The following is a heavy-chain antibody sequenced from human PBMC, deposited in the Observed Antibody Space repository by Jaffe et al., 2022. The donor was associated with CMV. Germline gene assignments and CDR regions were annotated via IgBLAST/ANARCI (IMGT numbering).Heavy chain of an antibody. Sequence: EVQLVESGGGLVQPGRSLRLSCTASGFTFGDYAMSWVRQAPGKGLEWVGFIRSKAYGGTTEYAASVKGRFTISRDDSKSIAYLQMNSLKTEDTAVYYCTRDGGTGYYYGSGAYYYYYYMDVWGKGTTVTVSS. V-gene: IGHV3-49*04. CDR3: TRDGGTGYYYGSGAYYYYYYMDV. CDR1: GFTFGDYA. J-gene: IGHJ6*03. CDR2: IRSKAYGGTT. D-gene: IGHD3-10*01.